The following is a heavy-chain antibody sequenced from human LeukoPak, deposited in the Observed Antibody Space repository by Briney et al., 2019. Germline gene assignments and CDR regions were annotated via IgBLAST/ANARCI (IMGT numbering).Heavy chain of an antibody. CDR2: IKAKPHGGTT. V-gene: IGHV3-15*01. CDR1: GFTFSSYA. J-gene: IGHJ4*02. Sequence: PGGSLRLSCAASGFTFSSYAMHWVRQAPGKGLEWVGRIKAKPHGGTTDYAAPVKGRFTISRDDSKNTLYLQMNSLKTEDTAVYYCTTDGVGIEGATFDYWGQGILVTVSS. D-gene: IGHD1-26*01. CDR3: TTDGVGIEGATFDY.